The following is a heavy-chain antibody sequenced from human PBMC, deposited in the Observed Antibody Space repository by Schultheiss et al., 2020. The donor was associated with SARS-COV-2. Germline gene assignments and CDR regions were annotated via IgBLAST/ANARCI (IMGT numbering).Heavy chain of an antibody. D-gene: IGHD2-15*01. CDR3: ARLSEYCSGGSCYSDVPDY. CDR2: IYPGDSDT. J-gene: IGHJ4*02. CDR1: GYSFTSYW. Sequence: GESLKISCKGFGYSFTSYWIGWVRQMPGKGLEWMGIIYPGDSDTRYSPSFQGQVTISADKSISTAYLQWSSLKASDTAMYYCARLSEYCSGGSCYSDVPDYWGQGTLVTVSS. V-gene: IGHV5-51*01.